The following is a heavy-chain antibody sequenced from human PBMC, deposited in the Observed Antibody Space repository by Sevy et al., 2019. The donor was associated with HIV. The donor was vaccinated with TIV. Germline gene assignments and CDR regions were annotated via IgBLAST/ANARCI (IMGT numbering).Heavy chain of an antibody. CDR3: AKNPRIVVVPKGYFQH. CDR2: ISGSGGST. Sequence: GGSLRLSCAASGFTFSSYAMSWVRQAPGKGLEWVSAISGSGGSTYYADSVKGRFTISRDNSKNTLYLQMNSLRAEDTAVYYCAKNPRIVVVPKGYFQHWGQCTLATVSS. J-gene: IGHJ1*01. CDR1: GFTFSSYA. V-gene: IGHV3-23*01. D-gene: IGHD3-22*01.